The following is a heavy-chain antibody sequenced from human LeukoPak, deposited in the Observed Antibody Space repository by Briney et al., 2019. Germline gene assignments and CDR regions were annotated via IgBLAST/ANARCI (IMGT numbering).Heavy chain of an antibody. V-gene: IGHV4-38-2*02. CDR1: GYSISGGYY. CDR2: IYHSGST. D-gene: IGHD3-22*01. Sequence: SETLSLTCTVSGYSISGGYYWGWIRQPPGKGLEWIGSIYHSGSTYYNPSLKSRVTISVDTSKNQFSLKLSSVTAADTAVYYCARGVVYYDSSGYLNWGQGTLVTVSS. CDR3: ARGVVYYDSSGYLN. J-gene: IGHJ4*02.